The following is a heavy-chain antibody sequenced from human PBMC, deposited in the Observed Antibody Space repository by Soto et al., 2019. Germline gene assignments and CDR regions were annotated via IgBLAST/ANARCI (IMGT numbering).Heavy chain of an antibody. CDR2: ISGSSGST. CDR3: AKMTTIDYYYYYYMDV. Sequence: VQLLESGGGLVQPGGSLRLSCAASGFTLRNYAMSWVRQAPGKGLEWVSSISGSSGSTYYADSAKGRFTISRDNSKNTLYLQMNSLRAEDTAVHYCAKMTTIDYYYYYYMDVWGKGTTVTVSS. J-gene: IGHJ6*03. D-gene: IGHD4-17*01. V-gene: IGHV3-23*01. CDR1: GFTLRNYA.